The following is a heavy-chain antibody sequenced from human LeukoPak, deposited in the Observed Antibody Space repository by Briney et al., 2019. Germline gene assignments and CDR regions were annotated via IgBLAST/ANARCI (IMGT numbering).Heavy chain of an antibody. CDR3: ARLGATKCPDY. D-gene: IGHD1-26*01. CDR1: GFTVSSNS. Sequence: GGSLRLSCTVSGFTVSSNSMSWVRQAPGKGLEWVSFIYSDNTHYSDSVKGRFTISRDNSKNTLYLQMNSLRAEDTAVYYCARLGATKCPDYRGQGTLVTVSS. CDR2: IYSDNT. J-gene: IGHJ4*02. V-gene: IGHV3-53*01.